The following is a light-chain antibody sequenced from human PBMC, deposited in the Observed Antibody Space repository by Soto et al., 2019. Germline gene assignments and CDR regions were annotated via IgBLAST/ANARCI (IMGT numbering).Light chain of an antibody. CDR2: DVS. CDR1: SSDVGGYNY. CDR3: SSYTSSSTGV. V-gene: IGLV2-14*01. J-gene: IGLJ1*01. Sequence: QSALTQPASVYGSTRQSITISCTGTSSDVGGYNYVSWYQQHPGKAPKLMIYDVSNRPSGVSNRFSGSKSGNTASLTISGLQAEDEADYYCSSYTSSSTGVFGTGTKLTVL.